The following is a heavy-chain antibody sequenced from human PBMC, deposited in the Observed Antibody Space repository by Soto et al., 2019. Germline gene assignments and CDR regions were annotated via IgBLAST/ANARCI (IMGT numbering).Heavy chain of an antibody. CDR2: VNPSGGST. CDR3: AREENCSDGICYSEYFQR. J-gene: IGHJ1*01. CDR1: GYIFTAYS. D-gene: IGHD2-15*01. Sequence: ASVKVSCKASGYIFTAYSMHWVRQAPGQGLEWMGVVNPSGGSTNYAQKFQGRITMTRDTSTSTVYMDLSSLTSEDTAVYYCAREENCSDGICYSEYFQRWGQGSLVTVSS. V-gene: IGHV1-46*01.